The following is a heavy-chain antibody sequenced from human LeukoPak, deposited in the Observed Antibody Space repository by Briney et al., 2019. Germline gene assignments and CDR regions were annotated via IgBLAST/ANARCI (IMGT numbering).Heavy chain of an antibody. J-gene: IGHJ6*03. CDR2: IYYSETT. V-gene: IGHV4-39*01. Sequence: SETLSLSCTVSGGSISSSNYYWDWIRQPPEKGLEWIGSIYYSETTYDNPSLKSRVTMSIDTSKNQFSLKLSSVTAADSAVYYCARQRADYYYYYIDVWGKGTTVTVS. CDR3: ARQRADYYYYYIDV. CDR1: GGSISSSNYY.